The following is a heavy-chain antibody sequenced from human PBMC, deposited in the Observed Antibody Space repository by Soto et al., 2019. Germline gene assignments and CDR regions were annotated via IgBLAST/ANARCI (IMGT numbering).Heavy chain of an antibody. CDR2: IYRDGDT. CDR3: GRLFDSEHGPFDY. V-gene: IGHV3-66*04. J-gene: IGHJ4*02. Sequence: EVQLVESGGDLVQPGGSLRLSCAASGFTVSSNYMTWVRQAPGKGLEWVSVIYRDGDTYYADSVKGRFTISRDNSKNTLYLQMNTLRAEETAVYYCGRLFDSEHGPFDYWGQGTLVTVSS. D-gene: IGHD1-26*01. CDR1: GFTVSSNY.